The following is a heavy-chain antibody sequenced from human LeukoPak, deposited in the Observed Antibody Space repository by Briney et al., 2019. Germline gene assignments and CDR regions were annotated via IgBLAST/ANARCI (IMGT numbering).Heavy chain of an antibody. J-gene: IGHJ4*02. CDR1: GGSVSNYY. CDR2: VYYTGST. CDR3: ARHFAYSSSSYFDY. Sequence: SETLSLTCSVPGGSVSNYYWSWIRQPPGKGLERNGYVYYTGSTNYNPSLRSRVTMFEDKSKNQFSLRLYSVTVADTAVYYCARHFAYSSSSYFDYWGQGSLVTVSS. V-gene: IGHV4-59*08. D-gene: IGHD6-6*01.